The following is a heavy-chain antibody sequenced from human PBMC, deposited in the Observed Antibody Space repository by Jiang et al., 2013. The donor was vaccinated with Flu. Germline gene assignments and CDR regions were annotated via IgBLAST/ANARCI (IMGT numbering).Heavy chain of an antibody. Sequence: KPSETLSLTCTVSGGSISSYYWSWIRQPPGKGLEWIGYIYYSGSTNYNPSLKSRVTISVDTSKNQFSLKLSSVTAADTAVYYCAREGLRYFDWSITEGAFDYWGQGTLVTVSS. CDR2: IYYSGST. V-gene: IGHV4-59*01. J-gene: IGHJ4*02. CDR3: AREGLRYFDWSITEGAFDY. CDR1: GGSISSYY. D-gene: IGHD3-9*01.